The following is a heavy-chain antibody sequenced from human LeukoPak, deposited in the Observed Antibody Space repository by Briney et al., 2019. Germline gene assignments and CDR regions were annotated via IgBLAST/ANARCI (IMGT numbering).Heavy chain of an antibody. CDR2: IYYSGYT. CDR3: AREVRRGSGSYTKEKIDY. Sequence: PSETLSLTCTVSGGSISSYYWSWIRQPPGKGLEWIGYIYYSGYTNYNPSLKSRVTISVDTSKNQFSLKLSSVTAADTAVYYCAREVRRGSGSYTKEKIDYWGQGTLVTVSS. D-gene: IGHD3-10*01. J-gene: IGHJ4*02. V-gene: IGHV4-59*12. CDR1: GGSISSYY.